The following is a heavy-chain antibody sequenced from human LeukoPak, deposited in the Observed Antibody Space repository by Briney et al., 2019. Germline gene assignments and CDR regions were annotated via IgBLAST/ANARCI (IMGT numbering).Heavy chain of an antibody. CDR2: IYYSGST. CDR1: GGSIRSTAYY. D-gene: IGHD6-13*01. J-gene: IGHJ3*02. CDR3: ARHPQPFDI. V-gene: IGHV4-39*01. Sequence: PSETLSLTCTVSGGSIRSTAYYWGWIRQAPGKGLEWIGTIYYSGSTNYNPSLKSRVTISLDMSKNQFSLKLNSVTAADTAMYYCARHPQPFDIWGHGTMVTVSS.